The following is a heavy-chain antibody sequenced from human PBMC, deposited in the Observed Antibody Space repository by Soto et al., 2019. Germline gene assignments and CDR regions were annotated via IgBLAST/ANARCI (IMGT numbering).Heavy chain of an antibody. CDR2: IWLDGSET. J-gene: IGHJ4*02. Sequence: GGSLRLSCAASGMHWVRQTPGTGLEWVAVIWLDGSETHYADSVKGRFTISRDNSKNTLFLQMNSLRAEDTAVYYCARDEAPAIRGFSGYDYWGQGTLVTVSS. CDR3: ARDEAPAIRGFSGYDY. CDR1: G. V-gene: IGHV3-33*08. D-gene: IGHD5-12*01.